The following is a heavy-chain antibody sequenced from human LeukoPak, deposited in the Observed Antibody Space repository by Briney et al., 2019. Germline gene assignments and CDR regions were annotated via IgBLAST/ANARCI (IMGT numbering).Heavy chain of an antibody. Sequence: GASVKVSCKASGYTFTMNGISWVRQTPGQGLEWMGWISSYNGKTNYAQRLQGRVTLTTDTSTSTACMELRSLRSDDTAVYYCARVGLSGAFDIWGQGTMVTVSS. CDR1: GYTFTMNG. CDR3: ARVGLSGAFDI. J-gene: IGHJ3*02. D-gene: IGHD4/OR15-4a*01. V-gene: IGHV1-18*01. CDR2: ISSYNGKT.